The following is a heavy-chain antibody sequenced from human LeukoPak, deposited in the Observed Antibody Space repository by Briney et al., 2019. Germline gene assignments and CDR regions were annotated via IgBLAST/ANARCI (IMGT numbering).Heavy chain of an antibody. CDR3: YNWNDGD. J-gene: IGHJ4*02. CDR2: IYHSGST. CDR1: GYSISNRYY. D-gene: IGHD1-1*01. Sequence: SETLSLTCTVSGYSISNRYYWGWIRQPPGKGLEWIGSIYHSGSTNYNPSLKSRVTISVDKSKNQFSLKLSSVTAADTAVYYCYNWNDGDWGQGTLVTVSS. V-gene: IGHV4-38-2*02.